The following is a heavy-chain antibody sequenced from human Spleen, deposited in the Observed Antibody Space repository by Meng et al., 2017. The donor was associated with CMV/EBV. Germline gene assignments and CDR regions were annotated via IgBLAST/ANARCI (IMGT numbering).Heavy chain of an antibody. CDR3: ARQFDTRTWDNWFDP. V-gene: IGHV5-51*01. D-gene: IGHD2-2*01. Sequence: GESLKISCKGSGYSFTSYWIGWVRQMPGKGLEWMGIIYPGDSDTRYSPSFQGQVTISADKSISTAYLQWSSLKASDTAMYYCARQFDTRTWDNWFDPWGQGTLVTVSS. CDR1: GYSFTSYW. J-gene: IGHJ5*02. CDR2: IYPGDSDT.